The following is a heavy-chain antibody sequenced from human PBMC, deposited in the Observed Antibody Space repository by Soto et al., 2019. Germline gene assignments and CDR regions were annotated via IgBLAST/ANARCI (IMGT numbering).Heavy chain of an antibody. Sequence: PGGSLRLSCVASGLTFGSRAMSWVRQAPGEGLQWVSTITDTGGDAKYADSVRGRFVISRDNSKKTLYLQMTSLTAEDSAMYFCARGSTDSYPGSRIFDFWGRGTPVPVYS. CDR3: ARGSTDSYPGSRIFDF. J-gene: IGHJ4*02. CDR2: ITDTGGDA. V-gene: IGHV3-23*01. D-gene: IGHD3-10*01. CDR1: GLTFGSRA.